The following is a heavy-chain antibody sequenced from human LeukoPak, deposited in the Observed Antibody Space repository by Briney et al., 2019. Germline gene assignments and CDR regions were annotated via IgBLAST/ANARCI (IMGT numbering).Heavy chain of an antibody. CDR1: GFTFCSHA. J-gene: IGHJ4*02. D-gene: IGHD2-21*01. CDR3: AKDFRIGYSAHFDY. Sequence: GGSLRLSCVGSGFTFCSHAMSWVRQAPEKGLEFVSGIYENGGTTYYADSVKGRFSISRDNSKNTLYLQMDSLRGEDTAVYYCAKDFRIGYSAHFDYWGQGALVTVSS. CDR2: IYENGGTT. V-gene: IGHV3-23*01.